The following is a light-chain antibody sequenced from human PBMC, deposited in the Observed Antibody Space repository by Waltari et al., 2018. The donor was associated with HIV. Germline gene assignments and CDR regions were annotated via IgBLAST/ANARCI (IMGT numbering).Light chain of an antibody. V-gene: IGKV1-33*01. CDR3: QQYDNLLGT. Sequence: DIQMTQSPSSLSASVGHRVTITCQASQDISNYLNWYQQKPGKAPKLLIYDASNLETGVPSRFSGSGSGTDFTFTISSLQPEDIATYYCQQYDNLLGTFGPWTKVDIK. CDR2: DAS. CDR1: QDISNY. J-gene: IGKJ3*01.